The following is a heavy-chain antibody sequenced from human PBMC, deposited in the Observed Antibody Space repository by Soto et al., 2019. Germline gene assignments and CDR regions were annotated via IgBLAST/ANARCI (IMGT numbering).Heavy chain of an antibody. CDR1: GFAVSTSY. D-gene: IGHD1-20*01. V-gene: IGHV3-53*01. J-gene: IGHJ6*02. CDR2: TYTGGST. CDR3: ARDHPITSDYAMDV. Sequence: PGGSLRLSCAASGFAVSTSYMMWVRQAPGKGLECVSITYTGGSTHYADSVKGRFTVSRDDSRNTLYLQMNSLRAEDTAVYYCARDHPITSDYAMDVWGQGTTVTVSS.